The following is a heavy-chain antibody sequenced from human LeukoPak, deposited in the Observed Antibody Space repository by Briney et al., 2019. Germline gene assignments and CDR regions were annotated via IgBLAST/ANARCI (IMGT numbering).Heavy chain of an antibody. CDR3: ARDQYDTWSRRGNFDS. Sequence: GGSLRLSCAASGFALSSHWMTWVRQVPGRGPEWVANVNRDGSETYYLDSVKGRFTISKDNAKNSLYLQMNSLRAEDTAVFYCARDQYDTWSRRGNFDSWGQGTLVIVSS. D-gene: IGHD3-3*01. CDR2: VNRDGSET. CDR1: GFALSSHW. V-gene: IGHV3-7*03. J-gene: IGHJ4*02.